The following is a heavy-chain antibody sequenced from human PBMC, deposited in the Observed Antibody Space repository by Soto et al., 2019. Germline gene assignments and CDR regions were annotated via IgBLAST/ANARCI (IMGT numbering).Heavy chain of an antibody. CDR1: GFTFDDYT. V-gene: IGHV3-43*01. J-gene: IGHJ4*02. CDR2: ISWDGGST. D-gene: IGHD6-19*01. Sequence: EVQLVESGGVVVQPGGSLRLSCAASGFTFDDYTMHWVRQAPGKGLEWVSLISWDGGSTYYADSVKGLFTITRDNSKNCLYLQMNSLRTEDAALYYCAKGQQWLVRNCSVHWGQGTLVSVCS. CDR3: AKGQQWLVRNCSVH.